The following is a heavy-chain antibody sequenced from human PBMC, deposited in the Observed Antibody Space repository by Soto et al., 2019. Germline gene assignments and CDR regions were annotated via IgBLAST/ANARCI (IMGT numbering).Heavy chain of an antibody. V-gene: IGHV1-3*01. Sequence: GASVKVSCKASGYTFTSYAMHWVRQAPGQRLEWMGWINAGNGNTKYSQKFQGRVTITRDTSASTAYMELSSLRSEDTAVYYCARDLRTTVTTFRLPPIPSVGADYWGQGTLVTVSS. D-gene: IGHD4-17*01. CDR3: ARDLRTTVTTFRLPPIPSVGADY. J-gene: IGHJ4*02. CDR2: INAGNGNT. CDR1: GYTFTSYA.